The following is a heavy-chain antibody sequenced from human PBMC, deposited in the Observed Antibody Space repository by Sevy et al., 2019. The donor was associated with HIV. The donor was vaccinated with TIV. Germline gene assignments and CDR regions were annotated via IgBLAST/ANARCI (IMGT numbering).Heavy chain of an antibody. CDR2: ISKSGSTT. CDR1: GFTFSHHN. D-gene: IGHD7-27*01. J-gene: IGHJ4*02. CDR3: AREENRELGTIPLDS. Sequence: GGSLRLSCAASGFTFSHHNMNWVRQAPGKGLEWISYISKSGSTTYFPDSVRGRLTISRNNAKNPLLLEMHSLTDEDTAVYYCAREENRELGTIPLDSWGRGIQVTVSS. V-gene: IGHV3-48*02.